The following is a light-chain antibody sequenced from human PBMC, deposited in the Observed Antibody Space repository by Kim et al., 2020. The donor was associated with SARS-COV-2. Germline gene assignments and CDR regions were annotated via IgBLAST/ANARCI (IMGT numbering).Light chain of an antibody. V-gene: IGKV3-20*01. Sequence: SPGDRATLPCRASQIVSSSYLAWYQQKPGQAPRLLIYGASSRATGIPDRFSGSGSGTDFTLTISRLEPEDFAVYYCQQYGSSPPYTFGQGTKLEI. CDR3: QQYGSSPPYT. J-gene: IGKJ2*01. CDR1: QIVSSSY. CDR2: GAS.